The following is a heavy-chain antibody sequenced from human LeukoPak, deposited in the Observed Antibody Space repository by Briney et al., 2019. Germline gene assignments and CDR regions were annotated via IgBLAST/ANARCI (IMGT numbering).Heavy chain of an antibody. Sequence: GGSLRLSCAASGFTFSSYAMHWARQAPGKGLEWVAVISYDGSNKYYADSVKGRFTISRDNSKNTLYLQMNSLRAEDTAVYYCARDPGDDYGDPPGYFDLWGRGTLVTVSS. CDR3: ARDPGDDYGDPPGYFDL. V-gene: IGHV3-30*04. D-gene: IGHD4-17*01. J-gene: IGHJ2*01. CDR1: GFTFSSYA. CDR2: ISYDGSNK.